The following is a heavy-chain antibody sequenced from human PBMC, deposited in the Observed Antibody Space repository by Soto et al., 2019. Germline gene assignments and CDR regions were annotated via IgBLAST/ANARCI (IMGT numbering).Heavy chain of an antibody. V-gene: IGHV3-21*01. D-gene: IGHD2-21*02. J-gene: IGHJ4*02. Sequence: GGSLRLSCAASGFTFSSYTMHWVRQAPGKGLEWVSSITSTSTYIYYTDSLKGRFTISRDNAQNSLYLQMNNLGPGDTAVYYCARDGARDRGDKGFDYWGQGTVVTVSS. CDR1: GFTFSSYT. CDR3: ARDGARDRGDKGFDY. CDR2: ITSTSTYI.